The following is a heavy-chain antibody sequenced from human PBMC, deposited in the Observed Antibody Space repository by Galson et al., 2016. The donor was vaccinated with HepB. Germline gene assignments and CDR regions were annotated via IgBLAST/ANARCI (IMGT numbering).Heavy chain of an antibody. V-gene: IGHV3-7*01. CDR1: GFTFGSNW. CDR3: ARVMNSGYPFS. CDR2: IKQSGSEK. D-gene: IGHD3-22*01. J-gene: IGHJ5*02. Sequence: SLRLSCAGSGFTFGSNWMTWVRHAPGKGLEWVANIKQSGSEKYYVDSVKGRFTISRDNAKNSLYLQMNSLRAEDTAVYFCARVMNSGYPFSWGQGTLVTVSS.